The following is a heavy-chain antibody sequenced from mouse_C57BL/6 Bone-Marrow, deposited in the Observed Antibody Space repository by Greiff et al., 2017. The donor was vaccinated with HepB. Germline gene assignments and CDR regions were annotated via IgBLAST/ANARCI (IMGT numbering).Heavy chain of an antibody. D-gene: IGHD1-1*01. Sequence: VQLQQSGPELVKPGASVKIPCKASGYTFTDYNMDWVKQSHGKSLEWIGDINPNNGGTIYNQKFKGKATLTVDKSSSTAYMELRSLTSEDTAVYYCARSPHYYGSSGFGYWGQGTTLTVSS. CDR2: INPNNGGT. CDR1: GYTFTDYN. J-gene: IGHJ2*01. V-gene: IGHV1-18*01. CDR3: ARSPHYYGSSGFGY.